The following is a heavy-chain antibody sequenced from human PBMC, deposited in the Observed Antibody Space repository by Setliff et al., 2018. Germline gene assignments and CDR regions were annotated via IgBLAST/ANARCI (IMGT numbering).Heavy chain of an antibody. CDR3: AKYPSNSVYNYFDP. J-gene: IGHJ5*02. Sequence: PGGSLRLSCAASGFTFSRYWMSWVRQAPGKGLEWVANIKQDGSEKYYVDSVKGRFTISRDNAKNSLYLQMNSLRAEDTAIYYCAKYPSNSVYNYFDPWGQGTLVTVSS. D-gene: IGHD1-7*01. CDR2: IKQDGSEK. V-gene: IGHV3-7*03. CDR1: GFTFSRYW.